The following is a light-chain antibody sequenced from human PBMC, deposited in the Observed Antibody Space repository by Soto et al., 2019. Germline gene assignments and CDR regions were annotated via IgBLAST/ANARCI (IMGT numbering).Light chain of an antibody. CDR2: DAS. CDR1: QSVSSY. J-gene: IGKJ5*01. Sequence: EIVLTQSPATLSLSPGERATLSCRDSQSVSSYLAWYQQTPAQAPSLLXYDASNRATGIPVRFSGSGSGTDFTLTISSLEPEDFAVYYCQQRSNWHPITFGQGTRLEIK. CDR3: QQRSNWHPIT. V-gene: IGKV3-11*01.